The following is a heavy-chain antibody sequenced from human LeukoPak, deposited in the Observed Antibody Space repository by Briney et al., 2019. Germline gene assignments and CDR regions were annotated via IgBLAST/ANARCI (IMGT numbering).Heavy chain of an antibody. CDR1: GGSFSGYY. Sequence: SETLSPTCAVYGGSFSGYYWSWIRQPPGKGLEWIGEINHSGSTNYNPSLKSRVTISVDTSKNQFSLKLSSVTAADTAVYYCARGAAMNTYYYDSSGYYFFPFDYWGQGTLVTVSS. V-gene: IGHV4-34*01. CDR3: ARGAAMNTYYYDSSGYYFFPFDY. D-gene: IGHD3-22*01. J-gene: IGHJ4*02. CDR2: INHSGST.